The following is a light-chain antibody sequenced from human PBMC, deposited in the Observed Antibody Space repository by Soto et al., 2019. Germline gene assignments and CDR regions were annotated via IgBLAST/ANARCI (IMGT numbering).Light chain of an antibody. V-gene: IGKV3-20*01. J-gene: IGKJ5*01. CDR2: GAS. CDR1: QSVSSY. CDR3: QQPGSSPIT. Sequence: ENVLSQSAATVSLSPGARATLSCRASQSVSSYLAWYQQKPGQTPRLLVYGASSRATGIPDRFSGSASGTDFTLTISRLEPEDFAVYYGQQPGSSPITFGQGTRLEI.